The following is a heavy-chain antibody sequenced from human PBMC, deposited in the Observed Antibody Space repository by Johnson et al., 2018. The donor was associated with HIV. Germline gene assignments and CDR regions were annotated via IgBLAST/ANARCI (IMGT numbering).Heavy chain of an antibody. CDR1: GFTLSSYW. CDR3: AKELADSSGYYADAFDI. V-gene: IGHV3-74*01. CDR2: INSDGSSS. J-gene: IGHJ3*02. D-gene: IGHD3-22*01. Sequence: VQLVESGGGLVQPGGSLRLSCAASGFTLSSYWMHWVRQVPGKGPVWVSRINSDGSSSAYADSVKGRFTISRDGAKNTLYLQMNSLRAEDTAVYYCAKELADSSGYYADAFDIWGQGTLVTVCS.